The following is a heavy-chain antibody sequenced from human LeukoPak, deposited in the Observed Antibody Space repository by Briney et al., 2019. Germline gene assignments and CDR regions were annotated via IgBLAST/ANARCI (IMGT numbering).Heavy chain of an antibody. CDR1: GFTFNSYG. CDR2: ISYDGSNK. Sequence: GGSLRLSCAASGFTFNSYGMHWVRQAPGKGLEWVAVISYDGSNKYYADSVKGRFTISRDNSKNTLYLQMNSLRVEDTAVYYCARDSRWVYYDSSGYSWPPFQHWGQGTLVTVSS. CDR3: ARDSRWVYYDSSGYSWPPFQH. J-gene: IGHJ1*01. D-gene: IGHD3-22*01. V-gene: IGHV3-30*03.